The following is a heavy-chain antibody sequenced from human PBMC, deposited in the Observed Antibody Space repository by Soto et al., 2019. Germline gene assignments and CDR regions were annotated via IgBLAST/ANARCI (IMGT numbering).Heavy chain of an antibody. Sequence: SETLSLTCTVSGGSISSGDYYWSWIRQPPGKGLEWIGYIYYSGSTYYNPSLKSRVTISVDTSKNQFSLKLSSVTAADTAVYYCASSDYVWGSYRLYDAFDIWGQGTMVTVSS. CDR2: IYYSGST. D-gene: IGHD3-16*02. V-gene: IGHV4-30-4*01. J-gene: IGHJ3*02. CDR3: ASSDYVWGSYRLYDAFDI. CDR1: GGSISSGDYY.